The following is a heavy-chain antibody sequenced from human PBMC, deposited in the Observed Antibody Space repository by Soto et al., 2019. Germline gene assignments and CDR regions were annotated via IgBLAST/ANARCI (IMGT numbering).Heavy chain of an antibody. CDR3: AKQRGGYSGYDLVDY. CDR2: ISGSGGST. Sequence: PGGSLRLSCAASGFTFSSYAMSCVRQAPRKGLEWVSAISGSGGSTYYADSVKGRFTISRDNSKNTLYLQMNSLRAEDTAVYYCAKQRGGYSGYDLVDYWGQGTLVTVSS. V-gene: IGHV3-23*01. CDR1: GFTFSSYA. D-gene: IGHD5-12*01. J-gene: IGHJ4*02.